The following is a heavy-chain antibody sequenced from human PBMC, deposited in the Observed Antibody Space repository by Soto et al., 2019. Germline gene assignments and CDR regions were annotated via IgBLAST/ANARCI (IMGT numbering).Heavy chain of an antibody. CDR3: ARARPYSSSWYGSRLSWFDP. J-gene: IGHJ5*02. D-gene: IGHD6-13*01. CDR1: GGSFSGYY. Sequence: SETLSLTCAVYGGSFSGYYWSWIRQPPGKGLEWIGEINHSGSTNYNPSLKSRVTISVDTSKNQFSLKLISVTAADTAVYYCARARPYSSSWYGSRLSWFDPWGQGTLVTVSS. CDR2: INHSGST. V-gene: IGHV4-34*01.